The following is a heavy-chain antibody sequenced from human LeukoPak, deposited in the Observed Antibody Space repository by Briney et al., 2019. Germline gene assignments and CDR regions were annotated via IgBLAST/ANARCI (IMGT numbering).Heavy chain of an antibody. D-gene: IGHD6-13*01. V-gene: IGHV6-1*01. CDR3: ARDLRIAAAGIYYFDS. J-gene: IGHJ4*02. Sequence: SQTLSLTCAISGDSVSSNGAAWIWIRQSPSRGLEWLGRTYHRSRWYDDYADSVKSRITIIPDTSKNQFSLQLNSVTPEDTAVYYCARDLRIAAAGIYYFDSWGQGTLVTVSS. CDR1: GDSVSSNGAA. CDR2: TYHRSRWYD.